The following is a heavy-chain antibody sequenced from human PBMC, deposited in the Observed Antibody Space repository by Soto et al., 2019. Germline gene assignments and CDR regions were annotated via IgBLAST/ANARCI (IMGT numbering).Heavy chain of an antibody. J-gene: IGHJ4*02. Sequence: ASVKVSCKASGYTFTSYYMHWLRQAPGQGLEWMGIINPSGGSTSYAQKFQGRVTMTRDTSTSTVYMELSSLRSEDTAVYYCAREVSSAGEEDRWGQGTLVTVSS. D-gene: IGHD6-6*01. CDR2: INPSGGST. V-gene: IGHV1-46*01. CDR3: AREVSSAGEEDR. CDR1: GYTFTSYY.